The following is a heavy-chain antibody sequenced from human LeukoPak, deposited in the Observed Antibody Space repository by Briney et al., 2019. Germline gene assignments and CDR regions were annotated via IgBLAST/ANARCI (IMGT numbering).Heavy chain of an antibody. CDR2: ISAYNGNT. Sequence: ASVKVSCKAPGYTFTSYGISWVRQAPGQGLEWMGWISAYNGNTNYAQKLQGRVTMTTDTSTSTAYMELRSLRSDDTAVYYCAREAAAAGTPLYYYYYGMDVWGQGTTVTVSS. V-gene: IGHV1-18*01. CDR1: GYTFTSYG. CDR3: AREAAAAGTPLYYYYYGMDV. J-gene: IGHJ6*02. D-gene: IGHD6-13*01.